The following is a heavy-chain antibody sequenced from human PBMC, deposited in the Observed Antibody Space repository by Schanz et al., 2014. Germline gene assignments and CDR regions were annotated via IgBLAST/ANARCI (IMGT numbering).Heavy chain of an antibody. J-gene: IGHJ6*02. V-gene: IGHV3-30*04. CDR2: ISYDGSHK. D-gene: IGHD6-13*01. CDR1: GFTFRGHA. CDR3: ARDRQQLVGRIGYYYGMDV. Sequence: QVQLVESGGGVVQPGTSLRLSCAASGFTFRGHAIHWVRQAPGKGLEWVAVISYDGSHKDYADSVKGRFTISRDNSKNTLYLQMNSLRAEDTAVYYCARDRQQLVGRIGYYYGMDVWGQGTTVTVSS.